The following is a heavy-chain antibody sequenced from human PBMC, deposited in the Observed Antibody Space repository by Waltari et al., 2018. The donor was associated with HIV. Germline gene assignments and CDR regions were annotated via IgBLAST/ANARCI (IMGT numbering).Heavy chain of an antibody. Sequence: EVQLVESGGAVVQPGGSLRLSCAASGFMFDESTMHWVRQVPGKGLEWVSIISGDGATKYSADSVKGRFTMSRDNSKNSLYLQMNRLRDDDTAVYYCAKDGGTYTGYFDVWGRGTLVTVSS. CDR3: AKDGGTYTGYFDV. CDR1: GFMFDEST. V-gene: IGHV3-43*01. CDR2: ISGDGATK. D-gene: IGHD1-26*01. J-gene: IGHJ2*01.